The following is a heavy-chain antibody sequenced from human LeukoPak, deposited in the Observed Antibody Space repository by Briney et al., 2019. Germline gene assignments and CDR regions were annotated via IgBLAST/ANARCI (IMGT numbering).Heavy chain of an antibody. D-gene: IGHD6-13*01. CDR1: RFTFSSYG. CDR2: ISGSGGST. Sequence: GGSLRLSCAASRFTFSSYGMSWVRQAPRKGLEWVSGISGSGGSTYYADSAKGRFTISRDNSKNTLYLQMNSLRVEDTAVYYCAKEGGLRSSWSFDFWGQGILVIVSS. V-gene: IGHV3-23*01. J-gene: IGHJ4*02. CDR3: AKEGGLRSSWSFDF.